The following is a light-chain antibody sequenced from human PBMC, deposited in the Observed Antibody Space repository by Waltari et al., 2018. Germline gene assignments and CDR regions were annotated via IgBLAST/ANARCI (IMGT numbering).Light chain of an antibody. V-gene: IGLV3-21*03. Sequence: SYVLTQPPSVSVAPGKTAKITCGGNNIGSKTVHRYQQKPGQAPILVLFDDSDRPSGIPERFSGSNAGNTATLSISGVGAGDEADYYCQVWDTNTDWVFGGGTRLSVL. CDR3: QVWDTNTDWV. CDR1: NIGSKT. J-gene: IGLJ3*02. CDR2: DDS.